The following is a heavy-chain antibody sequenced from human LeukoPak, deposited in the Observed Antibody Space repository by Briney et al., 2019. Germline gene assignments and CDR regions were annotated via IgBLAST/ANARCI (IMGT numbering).Heavy chain of an antibody. J-gene: IGHJ5*02. Sequence: SETLSLTFTVSGDSSSSGDYFWNWIRQPPGKGLEWIGYIYHSGDTRYNPSLKSRVTISVDTSKSQFSLKVSSVTAADTAVYYCARGGYSGSDWTTWGQGTLVTVSS. CDR1: GDSSSSGDYF. V-gene: IGHV4-61*08. CDR3: ARGGYSGSDWTT. D-gene: IGHD5-12*01. CDR2: IYHSGDT.